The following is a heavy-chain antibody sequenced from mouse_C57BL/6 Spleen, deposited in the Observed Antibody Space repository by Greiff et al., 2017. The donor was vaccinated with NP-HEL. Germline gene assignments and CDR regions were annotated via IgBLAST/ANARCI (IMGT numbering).Heavy chain of an antibody. CDR3: ARFIPLYAMDY. Sequence: LQESGAELVKPGASVKISCKASGYAFSSYWMNWVKQRPGKGLEWIGQIYPGDGDTNYNGKFKGKATLTADKSSSTAYMQLSSLTSEDSAVYFCARFIPLYAMDYWGQGTSVTVSS. CDR1: GYAFSSYW. J-gene: IGHJ4*01. CDR2: IYPGDGDT. V-gene: IGHV1-80*01. D-gene: IGHD1-2*01.